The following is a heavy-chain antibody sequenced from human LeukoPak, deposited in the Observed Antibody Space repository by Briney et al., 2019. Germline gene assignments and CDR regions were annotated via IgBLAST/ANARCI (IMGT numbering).Heavy chain of an antibody. J-gene: IGHJ4*02. CDR1: GGSFSGYY. V-gene: IGHV4-34*01. CDR2: INHSGST. Sequence: PSETLSLTCAVYGGSFSGYYWSWIRQPPGKGLEWIGEINHSGSTYYNPSLKSRVTISVDRSKNQFSLKLSSVTAADTAVYYCARGLIYCSSTSCYPEIFDYWGQGTLVTVSS. CDR3: ARGLIYCSSTSCYPEIFDY. D-gene: IGHD2-2*01.